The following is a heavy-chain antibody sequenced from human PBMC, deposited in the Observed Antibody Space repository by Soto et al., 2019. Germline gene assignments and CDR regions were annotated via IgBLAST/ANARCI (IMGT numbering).Heavy chain of an antibody. CDR2: IDSDGSST. V-gene: IGHV3-74*01. Sequence: EVQLVESGGGLVQPGGSLRVSCAASGFTFGSYWMNWVRQAPGKGLVWVSRIDSDGSSTTYADSVKGRFTTSRDNAKITLYLQMSSLSVEDTAVYYCASGRRYGMDVWGQGTTVTVS. CDR3: ASGRRYGMDV. J-gene: IGHJ6*02. CDR1: GFTFGSYW.